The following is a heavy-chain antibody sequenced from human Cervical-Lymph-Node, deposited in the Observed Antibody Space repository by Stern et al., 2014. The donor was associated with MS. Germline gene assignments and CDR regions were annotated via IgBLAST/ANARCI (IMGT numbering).Heavy chain of an antibody. CDR1: GFTFSSYG. CDR3: ATDRHDFWSGFYWPPYGMDV. J-gene: IGHJ6*02. Sequence: QVQLVESGGGVVQPGTSLRLSCAASGFTFSSYGMHWVRQAPGKGLEWVAVIWYDGSSQYYADSVKGRFTVSRDNSKNTLYLQINSLRAEDTAIYYCATDRHDFWSGFYWPPYGMDVWGQGTTVTVSS. V-gene: IGHV3-33*01. CDR2: IWYDGSSQ. D-gene: IGHD3-3*01.